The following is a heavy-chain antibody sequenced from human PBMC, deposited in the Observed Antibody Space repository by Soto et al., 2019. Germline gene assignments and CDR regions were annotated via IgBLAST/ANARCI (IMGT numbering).Heavy chain of an antibody. CDR3: ARDIGSYAYAEGY. J-gene: IGHJ4*02. D-gene: IGHD2-2*01. Sequence: SSETLSLTCSVSGGSINSYWWSWIRQPAGKGLEWIGRVYSSGTTDYNPSLNSRATMSVETFKNQFSLKLTSVTAADTAVYYCARDIGSYAYAEGYWGQGIQVTVSS. CDR2: VYSSGTT. V-gene: IGHV4-4*07. CDR1: GGSINSYW.